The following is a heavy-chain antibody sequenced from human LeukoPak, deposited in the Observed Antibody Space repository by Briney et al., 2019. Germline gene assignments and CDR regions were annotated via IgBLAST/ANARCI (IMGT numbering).Heavy chain of an antibody. CDR3: ARLRDYGGLYFYYYMDV. D-gene: IGHD4-23*01. J-gene: IGHJ6*03. CDR1: SGPLSSHNYY. V-gene: IGHV4-39*01. Sequence: SETLSLTCTVSSGPLSSHNYYWGWIRQPPGKGLEWIANIYYSGSTYYNPSLKSRVTISADTSRDQFSLNLRSVTAADTAVYFRARLRDYGGLYFYYYMDVWGKGTTVTVSS. CDR2: IYYSGST.